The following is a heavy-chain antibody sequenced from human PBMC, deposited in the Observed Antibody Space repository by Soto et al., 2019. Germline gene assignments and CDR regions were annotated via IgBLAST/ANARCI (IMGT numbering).Heavy chain of an antibody. CDR3: ARQSHVWPPPFGMDV. CDR1: GYKFTSYW. D-gene: IGHD3-16*01. CDR2: IYPRDSDT. Sequence: PGESLKISCKGSGYKFTSYWIGWVRQMPGKGLEWMGIIYPRDSDTRYSPSFQGQVTLSADKSISTAYLQWSSLKASDTAMYYCARQSHVWPPPFGMDVWGQGTTVTVSS. V-gene: IGHV5-51*01. J-gene: IGHJ6*02.